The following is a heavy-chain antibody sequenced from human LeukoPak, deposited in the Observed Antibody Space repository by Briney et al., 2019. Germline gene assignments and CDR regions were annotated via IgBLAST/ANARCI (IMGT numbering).Heavy chain of an antibody. Sequence: ASVKVSCKASGYTFTSYGISWVRQAPGQGLEWMGWIGAYNGNTNYAQKLQGRVTMTTDTSTSTAYMELRSLGSDDTAVYYCARVPRLVLGSRAADYWGQGTLVTVSS. J-gene: IGHJ4*02. D-gene: IGHD6-6*01. V-gene: IGHV1-18*01. CDR2: IGAYNGNT. CDR3: ARVPRLVLGSRAADY. CDR1: GYTFTSYG.